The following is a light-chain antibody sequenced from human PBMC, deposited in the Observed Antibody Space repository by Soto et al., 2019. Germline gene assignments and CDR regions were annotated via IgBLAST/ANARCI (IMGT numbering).Light chain of an antibody. J-gene: IGKJ5*01. CDR2: GAS. CDR1: QSVTNSF. V-gene: IGKV3-20*01. CDR3: QQYNSWPPIT. Sequence: EIVLSQSPDTLSLSPGERATLSCRASQSVTNSFLAWYQQKPGQAPRLLIYGASRRATGIPDRFTGSGSGTEFTLTISSLQSEDFVVYYCQQYNSWPPITFGQGTRLEIK.